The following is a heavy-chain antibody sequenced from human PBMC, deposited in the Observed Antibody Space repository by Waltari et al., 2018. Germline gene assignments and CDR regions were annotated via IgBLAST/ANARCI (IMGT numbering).Heavy chain of an antibody. Sequence: EVQLVESGGGLIQPGGSLRLSCAASGFTVSSNYMSWVRQAPGKGLEVVSVIYSGGSTYYADSLKGRFTISRDNSKNTLYLQMNSLRAEDTAVYYCASGRRDGYNFYDYWGQGTLVTVSS. CDR1: GFTVSSNY. V-gene: IGHV3-53*01. CDR3: ASGRRDGYNFYDY. CDR2: IYSGGST. D-gene: IGHD5-12*01. J-gene: IGHJ4*02.